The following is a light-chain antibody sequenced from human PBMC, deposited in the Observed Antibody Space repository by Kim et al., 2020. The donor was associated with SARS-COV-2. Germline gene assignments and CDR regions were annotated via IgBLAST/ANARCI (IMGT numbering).Light chain of an antibody. J-gene: IGLJ2*01. CDR3: CSYAGTVV. CDR1: SSDVGGYNS. Sequence: QSALTQPRSVSGSPGQSVTISCTGTSSDVGGYNSVSWYQHHPGKAPKLMIFDVTKRPSGVPDHFSGSKSGNTASLTISGLQAEDEADYYCCSYAGTVVFGGGTQLTVL. V-gene: IGLV2-11*01. CDR2: DVT.